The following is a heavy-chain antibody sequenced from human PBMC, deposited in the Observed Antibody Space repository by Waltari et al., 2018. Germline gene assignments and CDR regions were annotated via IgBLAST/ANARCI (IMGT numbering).Heavy chain of an antibody. V-gene: IGHV1-3*01. CDR1: GYTFSSYV. CDR2: INAANTNT. Sequence: QVQLVQSGAEVKKPGASVKVSCKASGYTFSSYVMHWVRQAPVQSLEWMGWINAANTNTKYSQKCQGRVTITRDTSASTAYMELSSLTSEDTAVYYCARSGWLDDWGQGTLVTVSS. D-gene: IGHD6-19*01. CDR3: ARSGWLDD. J-gene: IGHJ4*02.